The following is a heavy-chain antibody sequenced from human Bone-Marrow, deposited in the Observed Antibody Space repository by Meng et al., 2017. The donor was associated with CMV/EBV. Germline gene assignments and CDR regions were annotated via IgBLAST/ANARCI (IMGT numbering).Heavy chain of an antibody. CDR1: GFTFSSYS. CDR3: ARDLRKGLRRGSYDYFDY. Sequence: GESLKISCAASGFTFSSYSMTWIRQAPGKGLEWISYISSSGTNIYFADSVGGRFTISRDSAKNSLYLQMNSLRAEDTAVYYCARDLRKGLRRGSYDYFDYWGQGTLVTVSS. V-gene: IGHV3-48*04. J-gene: IGHJ4*02. D-gene: IGHD1-26*01. CDR2: ISSSGTNI.